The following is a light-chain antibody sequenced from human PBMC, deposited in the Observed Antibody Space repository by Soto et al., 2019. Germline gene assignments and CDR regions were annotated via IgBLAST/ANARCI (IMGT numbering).Light chain of an antibody. J-gene: IGLJ3*02. CDR2: RND. Sequence: QAVVTQPPSASGTPGQRVTISCSGSSSNIESNYVYWYQQLPGSAPKLLIYRNDQRPSGVPDRFSGSKSGTSASLAISGLRFEDEADYYCAAWDDSLSALVFGGGTKLTVL. CDR1: SSNIESNY. V-gene: IGLV1-47*01. CDR3: AAWDDSLSALV.